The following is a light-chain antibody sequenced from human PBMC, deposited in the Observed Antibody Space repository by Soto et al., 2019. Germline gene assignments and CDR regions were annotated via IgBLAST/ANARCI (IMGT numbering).Light chain of an antibody. CDR3: QQYYSYWT. CDR1: QSINNW. V-gene: IGKV1-5*03. Sequence: DIQMTQSPSTLSASVGDRVTITCRASQSINNWMAWYQQKPGKAPKVLIYKASSLESGVPSRFSGSGSGTELTLTISSLQPDDFATYYCQQYYSYWTFGQGTKVEIK. CDR2: KAS. J-gene: IGKJ1*01.